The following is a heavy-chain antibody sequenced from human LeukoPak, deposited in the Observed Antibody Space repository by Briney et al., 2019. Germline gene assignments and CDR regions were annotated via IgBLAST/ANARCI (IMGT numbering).Heavy chain of an antibody. J-gene: IGHJ4*02. CDR3: AKGVGYCSGGSCQQFDY. CDR1: GFTFSSYG. CDR2: ISYDGTTK. Sequence: PGGSLRLSCAASGFTFSSYGMHWVRQAPGKGLEWVAVISYDGTTKYYGDSVKGRFTISRDNSKNTLYLQMNSLRAEDTALYYCAKGVGYCSGGSCQQFDYWGQGTLVTVSS. V-gene: IGHV3-30*18. D-gene: IGHD2-15*01.